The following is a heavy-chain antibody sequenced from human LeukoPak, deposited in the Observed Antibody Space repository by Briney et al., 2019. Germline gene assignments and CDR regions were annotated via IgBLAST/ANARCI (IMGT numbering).Heavy chain of an antibody. V-gene: IGHV3-33*06. CDR1: GFSFSNYG. CDR3: AKETRFWRGIWNFDS. J-gene: IGHJ4*02. D-gene: IGHD3-3*01. Sequence: PGRSLRLSCLASGFSFSNYGMHWVRQAPGKGLEWVAVIWFDGTNEDYADSVKGRFTISRDNSQNTLYLHMNTLRAEDTAVFYCAKETRFWRGIWNFDSWGQGTLVTVSS. CDR2: IWFDGTNE.